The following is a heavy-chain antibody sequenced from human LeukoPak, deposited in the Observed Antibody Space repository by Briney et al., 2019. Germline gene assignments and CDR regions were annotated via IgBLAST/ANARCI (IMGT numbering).Heavy chain of an antibody. CDR1: GYTLTELS. Sequence: ASVKVSCKVSGYTLTELSMHWVRQAPGKGLEWMGGFDPEDGETIYAQKFQGRVTMTEDTSTDTAYMELSSLRSEDAAVYYCATVGRTFYYYYGVDVWGQGTTVTVPS. D-gene: IGHD2-2*01. CDR2: FDPEDGET. J-gene: IGHJ6*02. V-gene: IGHV1-24*01. CDR3: ATVGRTFYYYYGVDV.